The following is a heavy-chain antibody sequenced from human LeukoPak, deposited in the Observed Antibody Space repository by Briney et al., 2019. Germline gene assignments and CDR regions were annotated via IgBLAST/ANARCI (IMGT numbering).Heavy chain of an antibody. V-gene: IGHV4-4*07. Sequence: SETLSLTCTVSAGSISTYYWSWIRQPAGKGLEWIGRIYTSGSTNYNPSLKSRVTMSVDTSKNQFSLKLSSVIAADTAVYFCARDYEDAFDIWGQGTMVTVSS. CDR3: ARDYEDAFDI. J-gene: IGHJ3*02. CDR1: AGSISTYY. D-gene: IGHD3-16*01. CDR2: IYTSGST.